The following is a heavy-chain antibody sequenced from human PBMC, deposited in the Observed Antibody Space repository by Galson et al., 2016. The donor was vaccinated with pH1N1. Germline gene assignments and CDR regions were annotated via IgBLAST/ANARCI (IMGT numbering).Heavy chain of an antibody. D-gene: IGHD4-17*01. J-gene: IGHJ3*02. CDR3: ARDRGFLSVTTSAFHM. CDR1: GFTFSRYW. Sequence: SLRLSCAASGFTFSRYWMSWVRQAPGKGLEWVANIKQDGSEKNYVDSVKGRFTGSRDNAKNSLYLQMNSLRGGDTAVYYCARDRGFLSVTTSAFHMWGQGTMVTVSS. CDR2: IKQDGSEK. V-gene: IGHV3-7*03.